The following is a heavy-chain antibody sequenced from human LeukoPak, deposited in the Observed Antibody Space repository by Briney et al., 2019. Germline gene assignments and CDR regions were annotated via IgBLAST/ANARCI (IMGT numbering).Heavy chain of an antibody. Sequence: SETLSLTCTVSGGSISSSSHYWGWIRQPPGKGLEWIGSIYSSGSTYYNPSLKSRVTISVDTSKNQFSLNLSSVTAADTAVYYCARRLTSGSYSFDYWGQGTLVAVSS. D-gene: IGHD3-10*01. CDR2: IYSSGST. J-gene: IGHJ4*02. CDR1: GGSISSSSHY. CDR3: ARRLTSGSYSFDY. V-gene: IGHV4-39*01.